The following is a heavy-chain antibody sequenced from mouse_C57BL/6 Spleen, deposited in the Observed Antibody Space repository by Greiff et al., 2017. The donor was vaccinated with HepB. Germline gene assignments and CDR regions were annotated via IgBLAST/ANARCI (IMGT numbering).Heavy chain of an antibody. Sequence: QVHVKQPGAELVKPGASVKLSCKASGYTFTSYWMQWVKQRPGQGLEWIGEIDPSDSYTNYNQKFKGKATLTVDTSSSTAYMQLSSLTSEDSAVYYCARSAYYYGSPFYAMDYWGQGTSVTVSS. V-gene: IGHV1-50*01. CDR3: ARSAYYYGSPFYAMDY. CDR1: GYTFTSYW. D-gene: IGHD1-1*01. J-gene: IGHJ4*01. CDR2: IDPSDSYT.